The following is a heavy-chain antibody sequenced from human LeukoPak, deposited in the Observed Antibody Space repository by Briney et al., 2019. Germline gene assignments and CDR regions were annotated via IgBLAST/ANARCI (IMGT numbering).Heavy chain of an antibody. CDR3: AKESPPDYDFWSGSFDY. J-gene: IGHJ4*02. CDR2: ISYDGSKR. V-gene: IGHV3-30*18. Sequence: GGSLRLSCAASGFTFSSYGIHWVRQAPGKGLEWVAVISYDGSKRYYADSVKGRFIISRDNSKNTLYLQMNSLRAEGTAVYYCAKESPPDYDFWSGSFDYWGQGTLVTVSS. D-gene: IGHD3-3*01. CDR1: GFTFSSYG.